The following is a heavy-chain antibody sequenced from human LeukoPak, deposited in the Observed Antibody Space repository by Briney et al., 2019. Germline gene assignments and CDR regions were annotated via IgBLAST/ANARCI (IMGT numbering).Heavy chain of an antibody. Sequence: ASVKVSCKASGYTFTSYYIHWVRQAPGEGLEWMGIINPSGGSTSYAQKFQGRVTMTRDMSTSTVYMELSSLRSEDTAVYYCARSPFAVKYHFDYWGQGTLVTVSS. V-gene: IGHV1-46*01. J-gene: IGHJ4*02. CDR2: INPSGGST. D-gene: IGHD4-17*01. CDR1: GYTFTSYY. CDR3: ARSPFAVKYHFDY.